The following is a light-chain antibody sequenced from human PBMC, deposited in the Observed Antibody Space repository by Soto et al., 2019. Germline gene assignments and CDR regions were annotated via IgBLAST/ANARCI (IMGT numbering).Light chain of an antibody. J-gene: IGKJ5*01. CDR1: QSINAW. CDR2: DAS. Sequence: DIQMTQSPSTLSASVGDRVTITCRASQSINAWLAWYQQRPGQAPKLLIYDASTVQSGVPSRFSGSGSGTDFTITISSVQSEDFAIYYCQQYNNWPPITFGQGKRLEIK. CDR3: QQYNNWPPIT. V-gene: IGKV1-5*01.